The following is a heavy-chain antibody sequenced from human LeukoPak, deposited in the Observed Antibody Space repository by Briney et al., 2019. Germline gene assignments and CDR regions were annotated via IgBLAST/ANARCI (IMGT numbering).Heavy chain of an antibody. V-gene: IGHV3-21*01. CDR2: ISSSSSYI. D-gene: IGHD5-18*01. CDR3: AKDKDSYEALYYFDY. J-gene: IGHJ4*02. CDR1: GFTFSSYS. Sequence: GGSLRLSCAASGFTFSSYSMNWVRQAPGKGLEWVSSISSSSSYIYYADSVKGRFTISRDNSKNTLYLQMNSLRAEDTAVYYCAKDKDSYEALYYFDYWGQGTLVTVSS.